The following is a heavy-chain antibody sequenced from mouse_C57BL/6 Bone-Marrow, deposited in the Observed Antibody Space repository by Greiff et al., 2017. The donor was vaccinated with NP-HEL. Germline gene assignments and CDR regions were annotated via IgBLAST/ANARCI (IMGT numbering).Heavy chain of an antibody. V-gene: IGHV8-8*01. D-gene: IGHD3-2*02. J-gene: IGHJ4*01. Sequence: QVTLKVSGPGILQPSQTLSLTCSFSGFSLSTFGMGVGWIRQPSGKGLEWLAHIWWDDDKYYNPALKSRLTISKGTSKHQVFLKIANVDTADTATYYCARIAWAQATLYYYAMDYWGQGTSVTVSS. CDR3: ARIAWAQATLYYYAMDY. CDR1: GFSLSTFGMG. CDR2: IWWDDDK.